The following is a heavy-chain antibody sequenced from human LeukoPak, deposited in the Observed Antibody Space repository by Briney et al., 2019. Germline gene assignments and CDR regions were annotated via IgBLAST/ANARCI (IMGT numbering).Heavy chain of an antibody. Sequence: GGSLRLSCAASGFTFSSYWVSWVRQAPGKGLEWVANIKQDGSEKYYVDSVKGRFTISRDNAKNSLYLQMNSLRAGDTAVFYCARASRGGATLNFDYWGLGTLVTVSS. CDR2: IKQDGSEK. D-gene: IGHD1-26*01. J-gene: IGHJ4*02. CDR3: ARASRGGATLNFDY. V-gene: IGHV3-7*03. CDR1: GFTFSSYW.